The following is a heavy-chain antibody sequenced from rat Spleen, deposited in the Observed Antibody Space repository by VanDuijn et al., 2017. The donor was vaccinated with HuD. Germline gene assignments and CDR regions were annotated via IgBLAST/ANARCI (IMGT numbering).Heavy chain of an antibody. CDR2: FSYDGSTT. CDR1: GFTFSDYY. Sequence: EVQLVESGGGLVQPGRSLKLSCAASGFTFSDYYMAWVRQAPTKGLEWVATFSYDGSTTYYRDSVKGRFSISRDNAKSTLYLQMDSLRSEDTASYYCVRHGYTRYYFDYWGQGVMVTVSS. J-gene: IGHJ2*01. V-gene: IGHV5-29*01. D-gene: IGHD1-9*01. CDR3: VRHGYTRYYFDY.